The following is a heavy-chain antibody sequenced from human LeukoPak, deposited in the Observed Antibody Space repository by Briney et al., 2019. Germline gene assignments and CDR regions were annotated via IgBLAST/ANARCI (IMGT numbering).Heavy chain of an antibody. CDR1: GYTFTGYY. D-gene: IGHD2-2*01. J-gene: IGHJ4*02. V-gene: IGHV1-2*02. Sequence: ASVKVSCKASGYTFTGYYMHWVRQAPGQGLEWMGWINPNSGGTNYAQKFQGRVTMTRDTSISTAYMELSRLRSDDTAVYYCARELGVPPDCSSTSCYLDYWDQGTLVTVSS. CDR3: ARELGVPPDCSSTSCYLDY. CDR2: INPNSGGT.